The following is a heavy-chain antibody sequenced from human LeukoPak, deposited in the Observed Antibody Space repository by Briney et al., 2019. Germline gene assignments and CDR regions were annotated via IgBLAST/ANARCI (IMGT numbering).Heavy chain of an antibody. CDR3: ASAGYSSNWYPY. V-gene: IGHV4-4*02. CDR2: IYHSGST. D-gene: IGHD6-13*01. J-gene: IGHJ4*02. CDR1: GGSVTTTNW. Sequence: SETLSLTCGVSGGSVTTTNWWTWVRQPPGKWLEWIGEIYHSGSTNYNPSLKSRVTISVDKSKNQFSLKLSSVTAADTAVYHCASAGYSSNWYPYWGQGTLVTVSS.